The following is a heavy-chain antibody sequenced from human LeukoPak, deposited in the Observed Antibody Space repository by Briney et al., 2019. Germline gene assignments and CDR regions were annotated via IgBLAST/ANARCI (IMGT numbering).Heavy chain of an antibody. V-gene: IGHV1-69*16. CDR1: GGTFSSYT. CDR3: AREKGYSGYDWDFDY. J-gene: IGHJ4*02. D-gene: IGHD5-12*01. Sequence: SVKVSCKASGGTFSSYTISWVRQAPGQGLEWMGIINPSGGSTSYAQKFQGRVTITTDESTSTAYMELSSLRSEDTAVYYCAREKGYSGYDWDFDYWGQGTLVTVSS. CDR2: INPSGGST.